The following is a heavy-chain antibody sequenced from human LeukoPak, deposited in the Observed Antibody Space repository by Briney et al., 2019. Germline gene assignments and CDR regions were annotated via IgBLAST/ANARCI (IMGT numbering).Heavy chain of an antibody. D-gene: IGHD3-3*01. Sequence: SQTLSLTCAVSGGSISSGGYSWSWIRQPPGKGLEWIGYIYHSGSTYYNPSLKSRVTISADRSKNQFSLKLSSVTAADTAVYYCARTYYDFWSGYYTEAGWFDPWGQGTLVTVSS. V-gene: IGHV4-30-2*01. CDR1: GGSISSGGYS. J-gene: IGHJ5*02. CDR3: ARTYYDFWSGYYTEAGWFDP. CDR2: IYHSGST.